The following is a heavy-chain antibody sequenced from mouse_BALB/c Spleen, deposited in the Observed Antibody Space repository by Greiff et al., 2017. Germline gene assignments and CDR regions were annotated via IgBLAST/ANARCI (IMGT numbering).Heavy chain of an antibody. Sequence: EVKLMESGPGLVKPSQSLSLTCTVTGYSITSDYAWNWIRQFPGNQLEWMGYISYSGSTSYNPSLKSRISITRDTSKNQFFLQLNSVTTEDTATYYCAWAYYYGSSYAMDYWGQGTSVTVSS. D-gene: IGHD1-1*01. V-gene: IGHV3-2*02. CDR2: ISYSGST. CDR1: GYSITSDYA. J-gene: IGHJ4*01. CDR3: AWAYYYGSSYAMDY.